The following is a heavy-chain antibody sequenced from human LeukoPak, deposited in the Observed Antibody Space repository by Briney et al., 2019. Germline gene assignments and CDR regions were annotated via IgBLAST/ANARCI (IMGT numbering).Heavy chain of an antibody. D-gene: IGHD6-6*01. V-gene: IGHV3-9*03. CDR3: VKVMYSSSSGTDAFDI. Sequence: GGSLRLSCAASGFTLDDYAMHWVRQAPGKGLEWVSGISWNSGSIDYADSVKGRFTISRDNAKNSLYLQMNSLRPEDMALYYCVKVMYSSSSGTDAFDIWGQGTMVTVSS. CDR1: GFTLDDYA. J-gene: IGHJ3*02. CDR2: ISWNSGSI.